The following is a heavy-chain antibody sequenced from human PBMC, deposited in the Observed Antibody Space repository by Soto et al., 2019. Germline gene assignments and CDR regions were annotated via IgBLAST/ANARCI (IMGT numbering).Heavy chain of an antibody. V-gene: IGHV3-74*01. Sequence: EVQLVESGGGLVQPGGSLRLSCAASGFTFSSYWMHWVRQAPGKGLVWVSRINSDGSSTSYADSVKGRFTISRDNAKNTLYLQMNSLRDEDTAVYYCARGERMGYCSGGSCYLIDYWGQGTLVTVSS. CDR2: INSDGSST. CDR3: ARGERMGYCSGGSCYLIDY. CDR1: GFTFSSYW. J-gene: IGHJ4*02. D-gene: IGHD2-15*01.